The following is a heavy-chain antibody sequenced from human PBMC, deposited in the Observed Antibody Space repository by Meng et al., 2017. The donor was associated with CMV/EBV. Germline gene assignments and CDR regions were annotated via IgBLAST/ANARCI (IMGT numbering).Heavy chain of an antibody. D-gene: IGHD3-9*01. J-gene: IGHJ5*02. CDR1: GGSFSGYY. V-gene: IGHV4-34*01. CDR3: ARKRYWLLYPWFDP. CDR2: INHSGST. Sequence: QVHVHVRGPGLLIPSRTLYVSVAVCGGSFSGYYCSWIRQPPGKGLEWIGDINHSGSTTYNPSLKSRVSISVETSKNQFSLKLSSVTAADTAVYYCARKRYWLLYPWFDPWGQGTLVTVSS.